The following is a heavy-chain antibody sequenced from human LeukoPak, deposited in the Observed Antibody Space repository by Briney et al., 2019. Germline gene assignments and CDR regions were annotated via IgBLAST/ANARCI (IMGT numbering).Heavy chain of an antibody. CDR1: GFTFSSHS. Sequence: GGSLRLSCVVSGFTFSSHSMSWVRQAPGKGLVWVADITREGSATYYVDSVKGRFSISRDNAKNSLYLQMNSLRAEDTAVYYCAKDWHNGDDPLFDYWGQGTVVTVSS. CDR2: ITREGSAT. CDR3: AKDWHNGDDPLFDY. J-gene: IGHJ4*02. D-gene: IGHD2-8*01. V-gene: IGHV3-7*05.